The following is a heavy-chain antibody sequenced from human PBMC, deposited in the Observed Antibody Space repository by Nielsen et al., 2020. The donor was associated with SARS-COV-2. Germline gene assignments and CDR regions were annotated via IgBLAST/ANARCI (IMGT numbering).Heavy chain of an antibody. CDR1: GGTFSSYA. J-gene: IGHJ6*02. Sequence: SVKVSCKASGGTFSSYAISWVRQAPGQGLEWMGRIIPILGIANYAQKFQGRVTITADKSTSTAYMELSSLSSEDTAVYYCAREGCSGGSCPMDVWGQGTTVTVSS. V-gene: IGHV1-69*04. CDR3: AREGCSGGSCPMDV. D-gene: IGHD2-15*01. CDR2: IIPILGIA.